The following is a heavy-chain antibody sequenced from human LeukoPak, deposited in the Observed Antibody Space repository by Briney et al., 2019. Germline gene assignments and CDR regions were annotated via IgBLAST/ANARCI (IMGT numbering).Heavy chain of an antibody. V-gene: IGHV3-30*03. Sequence: GGSLRLSCAASGFTFSSYGMHWVRQAPGKGLEWVAVMSYDGSKKYYADSVKGRFTISRDNSKNTLYLQMNSLRAEDTALYHCAREIDYDIYAFDIWGQGTMVTVSS. CDR1: GFTFSSYG. J-gene: IGHJ3*02. D-gene: IGHD3-9*01. CDR2: MSYDGSKK. CDR3: AREIDYDIYAFDI.